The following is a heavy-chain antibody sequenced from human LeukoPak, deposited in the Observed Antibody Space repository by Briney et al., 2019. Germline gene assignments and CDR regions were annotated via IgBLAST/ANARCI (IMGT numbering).Heavy chain of an antibody. CDR1: GFTVSSNY. V-gene: IGHV3-66*01. D-gene: IGHD3-10*01. CDR2: IYSGGST. J-gene: IGHJ6*03. CDR3: AKDADRDFYYMDV. Sequence: GGSLRLSCAASGFTVSSNYVSWVRQAPGKGLEWVSVIYSGGSTYYADSVKGRFTISRDNSKNTLYLQMNSLRAEDTAVYYCAKDADRDFYYMDVWGKGTTVTISS.